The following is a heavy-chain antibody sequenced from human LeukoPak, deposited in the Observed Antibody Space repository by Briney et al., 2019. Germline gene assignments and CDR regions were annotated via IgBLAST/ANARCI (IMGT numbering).Heavy chain of an antibody. CDR1: GFTFSSYW. CDR2: IKQDGSEK. J-gene: IGHJ4*02. CDR3: GRRGSTSWYVY. D-gene: IGHD6-13*01. Sequence: GGSPRLSCAASGFTFSSYWMSWVRQAPGKGLEWVASIKQDGSEKYYVDSVKGRFTISRDNAKNSVYLQMNSLRAEDTAVYYCGRRGSTSWYVYWGQGTLVTVSS. V-gene: IGHV3-7*01.